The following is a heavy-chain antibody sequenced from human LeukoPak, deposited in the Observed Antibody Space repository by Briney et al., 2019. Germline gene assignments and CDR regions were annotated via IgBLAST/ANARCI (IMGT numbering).Heavy chain of an antibody. J-gene: IGHJ3*02. CDR3: ARTPPYSGSFGCDI. CDR1: GYTFTSYG. CDR2: INPNSGGT. D-gene: IGHD1-26*01. V-gene: IGHV1-2*02. Sequence: ASVKVSCKASGYTFTSYGISWVRQAPGQGLEWMGWINPNSGGTNYAQKFQGRVTMTRDTSISTAYMELSRLRSDDTAVYYCARTPPYSGSFGCDIWGQGTMVTVSS.